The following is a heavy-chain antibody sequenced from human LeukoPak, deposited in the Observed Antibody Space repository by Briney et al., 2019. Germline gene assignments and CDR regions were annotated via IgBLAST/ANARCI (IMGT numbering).Heavy chain of an antibody. CDR2: INHSGST. Sequence: PSETLSLTCTVSGGSISSYYWSWIRQPPGKGLEWIGEINHSGSTNYNPSLKSRVTISVDTSKNQFSLKLSSVTAADTAAYYCARGLSSGWFYWGQGTLVTVSS. CDR1: GGSISSYY. J-gene: IGHJ4*02. CDR3: ARGLSSGWFY. D-gene: IGHD6-19*01. V-gene: IGHV4-34*01.